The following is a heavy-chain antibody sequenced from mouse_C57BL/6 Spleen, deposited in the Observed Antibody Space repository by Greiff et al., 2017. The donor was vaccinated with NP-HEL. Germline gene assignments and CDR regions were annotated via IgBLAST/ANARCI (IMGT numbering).Heavy chain of an antibody. CDR2: IYPGSGST. D-gene: IGHD1-1*01. CDR3: ARRDYGSSYAYFDV. V-gene: IGHV1-55*01. CDR1: GYTFTSYW. J-gene: IGHJ1*03. Sequence: VQLQQSGAELVKPGASVKMSCKASGYTFTSYWITWVKQRPGQSLEWIGDIYPGSGSTNYNEKFKSKTTLTVDTSSSTAYMQLSSLTSEDSAVYSGARRDYGSSYAYFDVWGTGTTVTVSS.